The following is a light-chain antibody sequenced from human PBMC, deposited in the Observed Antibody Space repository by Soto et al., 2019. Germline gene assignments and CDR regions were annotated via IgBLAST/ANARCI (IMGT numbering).Light chain of an antibody. J-gene: IGKJ2*01. CDR1: QSVGTF. V-gene: IGKV3-11*01. Sequence: EIVLTQSPATLSLSPGERATLSCRASQSVGTFLAWYQQKPGQAPRLIIYEASNRATGIPARFSGTGSGTDFALTISSVEPEDFAGYYCQHRTNWPRTFGQGTKLDIK. CDR3: QHRTNWPRT. CDR2: EAS.